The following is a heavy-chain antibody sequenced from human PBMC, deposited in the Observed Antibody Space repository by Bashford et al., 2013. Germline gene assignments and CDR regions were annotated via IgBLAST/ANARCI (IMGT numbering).Heavy chain of an antibody. CDR1: GYTFTSYG. V-gene: IGHV1-18*01. J-gene: IGHJ5*02. D-gene: IGHD6-13*01. Sequence: ASVKVSCKASGYTFTSYGISWVRQAPGQGLEWMGWISAYNGNTNYAQKLQGRLTMTRDTSTSTVYMELSSLKSEDTAVYYCATTRDSRHRSFDPWGQGTLVTVSS. CDR3: ATTRDSRHRSFDP. CDR2: ISAYNGNT.